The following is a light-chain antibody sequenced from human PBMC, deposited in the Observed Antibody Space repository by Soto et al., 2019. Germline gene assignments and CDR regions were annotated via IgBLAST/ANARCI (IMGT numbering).Light chain of an antibody. J-gene: IGLJ2*01. CDR1: SSDIGGYNY. CDR2: EVD. Sequence: QSALTQPPSASGSPGQSVTISCTGTSSDIGGYNYVSWYQQHPGKAPKLVIYEVDTRPSGVPDRFSGSKSGNTASLTVSGLQAEDEADYYCSSYSGNNNVLFGGGTKVTVL. CDR3: SSYSGNNNVL. V-gene: IGLV2-8*01.